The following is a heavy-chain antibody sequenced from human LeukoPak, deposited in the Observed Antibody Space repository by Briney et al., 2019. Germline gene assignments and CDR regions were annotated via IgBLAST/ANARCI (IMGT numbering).Heavy chain of an antibody. CDR3: ARDSPPYSSSWYDMYYYYYYGMDV. V-gene: IGHV1-2*02. J-gene: IGHJ6*02. CDR1: GYTFTGYY. D-gene: IGHD6-13*01. CDR2: INPNSGGT. Sequence: ASVKVSCKASGYTFTGYYMHWVRQAPGQGLEWMGWINPNSGGTNYAQKSQGRVTMTRDTSISTAYMELSRLRSDDTAVYYCARDSPPYSSSWYDMYYYYYYGMDVWGQGTTVTVSS.